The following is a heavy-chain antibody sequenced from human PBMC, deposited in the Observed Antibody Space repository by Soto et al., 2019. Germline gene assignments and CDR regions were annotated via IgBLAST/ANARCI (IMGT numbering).Heavy chain of an antibody. CDR3: ATAPLLELLRLRALRFDY. CDR1: GYTLTELS. Sequence: ASVKVSCKVSGYTLTELSMHCVRQAPGKGLEWMGGFDPEDGETIYAQKFQGRVTMTEDTSTDTAYMELSSLRSEDTAVYYCATAPLLELLRLRALRFDYWGQGTLVTVSS. J-gene: IGHJ4*02. D-gene: IGHD1-26*01. V-gene: IGHV1-24*01. CDR2: FDPEDGET.